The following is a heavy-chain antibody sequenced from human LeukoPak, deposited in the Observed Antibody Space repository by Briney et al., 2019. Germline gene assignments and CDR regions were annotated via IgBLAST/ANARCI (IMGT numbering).Heavy chain of an antibody. CDR1: GFTFDDYA. J-gene: IGHJ4*02. D-gene: IGHD3-22*01. CDR3: ARDYSYYYDSSGPIDY. CDR2: ISWNSGNK. Sequence: PGGSLRLSCAASGFTFDDYAMHWVRQAPGKGLEWVSGISWNSGNKGYADSVKGRFTISRDNAKNSQDLQMNSLRAEDTALYYCARDYSYYYDSSGPIDYWGQGTLVTVSS. V-gene: IGHV3-9*01.